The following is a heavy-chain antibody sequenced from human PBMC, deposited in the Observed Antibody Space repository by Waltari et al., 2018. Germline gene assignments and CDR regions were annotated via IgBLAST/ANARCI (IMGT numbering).Heavy chain of an antibody. CDR2: IYYSGST. CDR1: GGSISSGDYY. D-gene: IGHD3-10*01. V-gene: IGHV4-30-4*08. CDR3: ARAAYYYGSGSFYGMDV. Sequence: QVQLQESGPGLVKPSQTLSLTCTVSGGSISSGDYYWSWIRQPPGKGLEWIGYIYYSGSTYYNPSLKSRVTISVDTSKNQFSLKLSSVTAADPAVYYCARAAYYYGSGSFYGMDVWGQGTTVTVSS. J-gene: IGHJ6*02.